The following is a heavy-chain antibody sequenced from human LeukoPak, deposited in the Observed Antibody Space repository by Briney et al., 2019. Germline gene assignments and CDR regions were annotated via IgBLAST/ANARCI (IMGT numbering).Heavy chain of an antibody. CDR3: ASRGSGSYYSEYFFDY. J-gene: IGHJ4*02. V-gene: IGHV1-69*04. CDR1: GGTFSSYA. Sequence: SVKVSCEASGGTFSSYAISWVRQAPGQGLEWMGRIIPILGIANYAQKFQGRVTITADKSTSTAYMELSSLRSEDTAVYYCASRGSGSYYSEYFFDYWGQGTLVTVSS. CDR2: IIPILGIA. D-gene: IGHD3-10*01.